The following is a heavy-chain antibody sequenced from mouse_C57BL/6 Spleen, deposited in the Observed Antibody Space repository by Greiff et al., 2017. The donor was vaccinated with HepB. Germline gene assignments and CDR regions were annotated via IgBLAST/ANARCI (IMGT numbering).Heavy chain of an antibody. D-gene: IGHD2-5*01. V-gene: IGHV5-17*01. CDR3: ARPSNYVAWFAY. CDR2: ISSGSSTI. Sequence: VQLQQSGGGLVKPGGSLKLSCAASGFTFSDYGMHWVRQAPEKGLEWVAYISSGSSTIYYADTVKGRFTISRDNAKNTLFLQMTSLRSEDTAMYYCARPSNYVAWFAYWGQGTLVTVSA. CDR1: GFTFSDYG. J-gene: IGHJ3*01.